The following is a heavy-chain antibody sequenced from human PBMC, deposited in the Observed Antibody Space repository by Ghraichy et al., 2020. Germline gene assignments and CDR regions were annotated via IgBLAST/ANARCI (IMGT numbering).Heavy chain of an antibody. CDR2: IYHSGST. V-gene: IGHV4-38-2*02. D-gene: IGHD3-10*01. CDR3: ARDPDNYYGSGSYYSSYYGMDV. J-gene: IGHJ6*02. CDR1: GYSISSGYY. Sequence: SETLSLTCAVSGYSISSGYYWGWIRQPPGKGLEWIGSIYHSGSTYYNPSLKSRVTISVDTSKNQFSLKLSSVTAADTAVYYCARDPDNYYGSGSYYSSYYGMDVWGQGTTVTVSS.